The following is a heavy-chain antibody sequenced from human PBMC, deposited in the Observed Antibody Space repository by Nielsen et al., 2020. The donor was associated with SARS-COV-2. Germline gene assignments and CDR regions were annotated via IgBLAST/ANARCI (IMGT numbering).Heavy chain of an antibody. CDR1: GYTFTSYG. D-gene: IGHD3-10*01. CDR2: ISAYNGNT. Sequence: ASVKVSCKASGYTFTSYGISWVRQAPGQGLEWMGWISAYNGNTNYAQKLQGRVTMTTDTSPSTAYMELRSLRSDDTAVYYCARDSFVTMVRGVMKYYYYGMDVWGQGTTVTVSS. J-gene: IGHJ6*02. CDR3: ARDSFVTMVRGVMKYYYYGMDV. V-gene: IGHV1-18*01.